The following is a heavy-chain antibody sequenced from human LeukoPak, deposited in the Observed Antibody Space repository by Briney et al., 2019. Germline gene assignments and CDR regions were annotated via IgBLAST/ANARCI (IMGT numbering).Heavy chain of an antibody. Sequence: ASVKVSCKASGGTFSSYAISWVRQAPGQGLEWMGGIIPTFGTANYAQKFQGRVTITTDESTSTAYMELSSLRSEDTAVYYCARGDYYDSSGYWDYWGQGTLVTVSS. D-gene: IGHD3-22*01. V-gene: IGHV1-69*05. CDR1: GGTFSSYA. CDR3: ARGDYYDSSGYWDY. CDR2: IIPTFGTA. J-gene: IGHJ4*02.